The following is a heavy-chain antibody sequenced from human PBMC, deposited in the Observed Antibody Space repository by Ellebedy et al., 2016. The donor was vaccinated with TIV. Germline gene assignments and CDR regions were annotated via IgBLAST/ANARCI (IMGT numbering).Heavy chain of an antibody. D-gene: IGHD3-22*01. J-gene: IGHJ3*02. CDR1: GFPFSSYA. Sequence: GESLKISXAASGFPFSSYAMSWVRQAPGKGLEWVSGIRAGGGSTYYADSVKGRFTISRDNSKNTLYLQMNSLRAEDTAVYYCAKGLFPDYYDISGDAFDIWGQGTMVTVSS. V-gene: IGHV3-23*01. CDR2: IRAGGGST. CDR3: AKGLFPDYYDISGDAFDI.